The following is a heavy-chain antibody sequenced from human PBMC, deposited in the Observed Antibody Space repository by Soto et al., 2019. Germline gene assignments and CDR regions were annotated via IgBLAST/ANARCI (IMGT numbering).Heavy chain of an antibody. Sequence: PGGSLRLSCAASGFTFSSYAMNWVRQAPGKGLEWVAGVSASGGGTSYADSVKGRFTISRDNSKNTLYLQMNSLRAEDTAVYYCAKGQGGRGAFDIWGQGTMVTVSS. V-gene: IGHV3-23*01. J-gene: IGHJ3*02. CDR2: VSASGGGT. CDR1: GFTFSSYA. D-gene: IGHD1-1*01. CDR3: AKGQGGRGAFDI.